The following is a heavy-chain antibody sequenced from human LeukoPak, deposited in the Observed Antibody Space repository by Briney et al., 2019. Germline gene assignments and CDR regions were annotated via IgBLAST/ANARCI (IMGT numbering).Heavy chain of an antibody. CDR3: ASQEYCSSTSCYLEGDY. D-gene: IGHD2-2*01. Sequence: PGGSLRLSCAASGFTFSSYSMNWVRQAPGKGLEWVSYISSSSSTIYYADSVKGRFTISRDNAKNSLYLQMNSLRAEDTAVYYCASQEYCSSTSCYLEGDYWGQGTLVTVSS. J-gene: IGHJ4*02. CDR2: ISSSSSTI. CDR1: GFTFSSYS. V-gene: IGHV3-48*04.